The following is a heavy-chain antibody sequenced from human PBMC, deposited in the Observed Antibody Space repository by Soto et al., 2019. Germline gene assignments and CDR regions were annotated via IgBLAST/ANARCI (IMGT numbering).Heavy chain of an antibody. CDR3: ATDIDDQVMDV. V-gene: IGHV3-30-3*01. CDR2: ISYDGSNK. D-gene: IGHD5-12*01. Sequence: GSLRLSCAASGSTFSIYAIHWVRQAPGKVLEWVAVISYDGSNKYYADSVKGRFTISRDNSKNTLYLQMNSLRAEDTAVYYCATDIDDQVMDVWGHGPKGTVPS. CDR1: GSTFSIYA. J-gene: IGHJ6*02.